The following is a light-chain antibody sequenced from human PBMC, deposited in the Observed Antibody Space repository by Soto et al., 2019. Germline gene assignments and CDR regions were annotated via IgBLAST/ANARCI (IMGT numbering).Light chain of an antibody. Sequence: EVVLTQSPFTLSLAPLEICTLSFRASQSFRGLLAWYQQKPGQAPRLLIYGASITASGIPARFSGSGSRTEFTLTISSLQPDDFATYYCQHYNSYSEASGQGTKVDIK. CDR3: QHYNSYSEA. CDR1: QSFRGL. CDR2: GAS. J-gene: IGKJ1*01. V-gene: IGKV3-15*01.